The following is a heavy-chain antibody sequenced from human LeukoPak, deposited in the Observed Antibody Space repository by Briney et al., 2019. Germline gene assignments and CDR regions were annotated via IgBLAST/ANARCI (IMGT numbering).Heavy chain of an antibody. D-gene: IGHD6-13*01. CDR3: AKDIRGSTSWYGLDY. V-gene: IGHV3-21*04. J-gene: IGHJ4*02. CDR2: ISTSSSYI. CDR1: GFTFNRYN. Sequence: PGGPLRLSCAASGFTFNRYNMNWVRRAPGKGLEWVSSISTSSSYIYYADSVRGRFTISRDNSKNSLYLQMNSLRAEDTALYSCAKDIRGSTSWYGLDYWGQGTLVTVSS.